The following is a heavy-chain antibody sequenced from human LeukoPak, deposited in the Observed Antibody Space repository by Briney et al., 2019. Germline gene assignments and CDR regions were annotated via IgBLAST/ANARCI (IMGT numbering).Heavy chain of an antibody. CDR2: INPSGGST. J-gene: IGHJ4*02. CDR3: ARGMITFGGVIVPLGY. D-gene: IGHD3-16*02. Sequence: GASVKVSCKASGYTFTSYYMHWVQQAPGQGLEWMGIINPSGGSTSYAQKFQGRVTLTRDTSTSTVYMELSSLRSEDTAAYYCARGMITFGGVIVPLGYWGQGTLVTVSS. V-gene: IGHV1-46*01. CDR1: GYTFTSYY.